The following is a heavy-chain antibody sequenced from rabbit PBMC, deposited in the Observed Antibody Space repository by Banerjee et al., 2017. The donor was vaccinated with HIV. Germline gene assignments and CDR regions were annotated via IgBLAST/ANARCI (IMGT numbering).Heavy chain of an antibody. CDR1: GFSFSNKYV. V-gene: IGHV1S45*01. Sequence: LQESGGDLVQPEGSLTLTCTASGFSFSNKYVMCWVRQAPGKGLEWIACIDAGYRAKTYYASWAKGRFTISKTSSTTVTLQMTSLTAADTATYFCARDLAGVIGWNFNLWGQGTLVTVS. D-gene: IGHD4-1*01. CDR2: IDAGYRAKT. J-gene: IGHJ4*01. CDR3: ARDLAGVIGWNFNL.